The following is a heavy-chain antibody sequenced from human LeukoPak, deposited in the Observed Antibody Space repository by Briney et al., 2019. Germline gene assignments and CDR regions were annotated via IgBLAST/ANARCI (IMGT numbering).Heavy chain of an antibody. J-gene: IGHJ6*03. Sequence: ASVKVSCKASGYTFTSYDINWVRQATGQGLEWMGWMNPNSGNTGYAQKFQGRVTMTRNTSISTAYMELSSLRSEDTAVYYCARGPFIAARPGVLYYYMDVWGKGTTVTVSS. CDR1: GYTFTSYD. CDR2: MNPNSGNT. D-gene: IGHD6-6*01. V-gene: IGHV1-8*01. CDR3: ARGPFIAARPGVLYYYMDV.